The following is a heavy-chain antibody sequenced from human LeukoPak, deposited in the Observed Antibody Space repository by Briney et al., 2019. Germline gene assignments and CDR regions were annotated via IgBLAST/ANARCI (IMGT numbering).Heavy chain of an antibody. D-gene: IGHD2-15*01. Sequence: PGGSLRLSCAASGFTFSSYGMHWVRQAPGKGLEWVAVISYDGSNKYYADSVKGRFTISRDNSKNTLYLQMNSLRAEDTAVYYCAKDSGSGRSPYGMDVWGQGTTVTVSS. CDR1: GFTFSSYG. J-gene: IGHJ6*02. CDR3: AKDSGSGRSPYGMDV. CDR2: ISYDGSNK. V-gene: IGHV3-30*18.